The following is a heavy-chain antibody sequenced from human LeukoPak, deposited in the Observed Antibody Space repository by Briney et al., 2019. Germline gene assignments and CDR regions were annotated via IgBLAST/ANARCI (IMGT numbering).Heavy chain of an antibody. CDR3: ARDNRRFGELFPYNWFDP. CDR1: EFTVIEFS. J-gene: IGHJ5*02. D-gene: IGHD3-10*01. V-gene: IGHV1-24*01. Sequence: ASVKVSCKVSEFTVIEFSIHWVRQIPGKGLEWMGGFDPDRGAIIYAQKFQGRLTVTEDTSTDTAYMELSRLSSDDTAVYYCARDNRRFGELFPYNWFDPWGQGTLVTVSS. CDR2: FDPDRGAI.